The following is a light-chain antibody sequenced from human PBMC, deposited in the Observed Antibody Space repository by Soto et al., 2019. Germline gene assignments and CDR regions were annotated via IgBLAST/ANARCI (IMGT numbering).Light chain of an antibody. J-gene: IGKJ1*01. CDR3: QHSYSNVWT. V-gene: IGKV1-39*01. CDR2: AAS. Sequence: DIQMTQSPSSLSASVGDRVTITCRASQYISTYLNWYQQKTGKAPKLLIYAASILQSGVPSRFSGRGSGTDFTLTISGLEAEDFATYYCQHSYSNVWTFGQGTRVEVK. CDR1: QYISTY.